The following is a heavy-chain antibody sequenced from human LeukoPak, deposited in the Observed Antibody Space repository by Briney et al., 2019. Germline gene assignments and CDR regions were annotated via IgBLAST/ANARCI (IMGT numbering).Heavy chain of an antibody. Sequence: GGSLRLSCAASGFTFSSYAMSWVRQAPGKGLEWVSAISGSGGSTYYADSVEGRFTISRGNSKNTLYLQMNSLRAEDTAVYYCATYAFIRRPGNWGFDPWGQGTLVTVSS. V-gene: IGHV3-23*01. CDR3: ATYAFIRRPGNWGFDP. CDR1: GFTFSSYA. J-gene: IGHJ5*02. CDR2: ISGSGGST. D-gene: IGHD2-2*01.